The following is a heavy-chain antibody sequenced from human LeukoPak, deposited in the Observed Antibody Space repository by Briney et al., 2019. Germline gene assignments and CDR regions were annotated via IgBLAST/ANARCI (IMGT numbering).Heavy chain of an antibody. V-gene: IGHV5-51*01. CDR2: IYPGDSDT. CDR3: ARRGYDYVWGSYRSSGHGDYFDY. J-gene: IGHJ4*02. D-gene: IGHD3-16*02. CDR1: GYSFTSYW. Sequence: GESLKISCKGSGYSFTSYWIGWVRQMPGKGLEWMGIIYPGDSDTRYSPSFQGQVTISADKSISTAYLQWSSLKASDTAMYYCARRGYDYVWGSYRSSGHGDYFDYWGQGTLVTVSS.